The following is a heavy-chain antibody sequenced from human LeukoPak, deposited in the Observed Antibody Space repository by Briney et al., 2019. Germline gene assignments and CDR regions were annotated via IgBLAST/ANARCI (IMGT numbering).Heavy chain of an antibody. J-gene: IGHJ6*04. D-gene: IGHD3-9*01. CDR3: ATDKVERYFDWLPAYYYYYGMDV. CDR1: GFTFSSYS. Sequence: GGSLRLACAASGFTFSSYSMNWVRQAPGKGLEWVSSISSSSSYIYYADSVKGRFTISRDNAKNSLYLQMNSLRAEDTAVYYCATDKVERYFDWLPAYYYYYGMDVWGKGTTVTVSS. V-gene: IGHV3-21*01. CDR2: ISSSSSYI.